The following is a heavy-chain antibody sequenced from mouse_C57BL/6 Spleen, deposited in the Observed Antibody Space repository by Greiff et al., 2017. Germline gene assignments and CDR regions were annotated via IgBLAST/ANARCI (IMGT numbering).Heavy chain of an antibody. J-gene: IGHJ2*01. CDR2: IHPNSGST. CDR1: GYTFTSYW. V-gene: IGHV1-64*01. CDR3: ARCDWEYYFDY. D-gene: IGHD4-1*01. Sequence: QVQLQQPGAELVKPGASVKLSCKASGYTFTSYWMHWVKQRPGQGLEWIGMIHPNSGSTNYNEKFKSKATLTVNKSSSTAYMQLSILTSEDSAVYYCARCDWEYYFDYWGQGTTLTVSS.